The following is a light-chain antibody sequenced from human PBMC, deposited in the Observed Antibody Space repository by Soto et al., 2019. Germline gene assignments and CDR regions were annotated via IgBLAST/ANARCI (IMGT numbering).Light chain of an antibody. J-gene: IGKJ1*01. V-gene: IGKV1-5*03. CDR3: QQYNSYWT. Sequence: DIQMTQSPSTLSASVGDRVTITCRASQSFGSWLAWYQQKPGKAPKLLIYATSSLESGVPSRFSGSGSGTEFTLTISSLQPDDFATYYCQQYNSYWTFGQGTKVEIK. CDR1: QSFGSW. CDR2: ATS.